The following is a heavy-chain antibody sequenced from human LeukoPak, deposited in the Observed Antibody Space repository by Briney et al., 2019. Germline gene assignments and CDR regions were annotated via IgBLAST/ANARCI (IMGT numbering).Heavy chain of an antibody. J-gene: IGHJ5*02. CDR1: GGSISSGGYY. V-gene: IGHV4-30-2*01. CDR2: IYHSGST. D-gene: IGHD3-3*01. Sequence: SETLSLTCTVSGGSISSGGYYWSWIRQPPGKGLEWIGYIYHSGSTYYNPSLKSRVTISVDRSKNQFSLKLSSVTAADTAVYYCARGYTIFGVVIIRSGWFDPWGQGTLVTVSS. CDR3: ARGYTIFGVVIIRSGWFDP.